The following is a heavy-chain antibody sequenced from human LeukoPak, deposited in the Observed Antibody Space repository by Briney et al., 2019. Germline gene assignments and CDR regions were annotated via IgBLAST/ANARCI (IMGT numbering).Heavy chain of an antibody. D-gene: IGHD3-22*01. J-gene: IGHJ4*02. V-gene: IGHV3-23*01. CDR2: ISGSGGST. Sequence: PGGSLRLSCAASGFTFSSYAMSWVRQAPGKGLEWVSAISGSGGSTYYADSVKGRFTISRDSSKNTLYLQMNSLRAEDTAVYYCAKDSTYYYDSSGQSLDYWGQGTLVTVSS. CDR1: GFTFSSYA. CDR3: AKDSTYYYDSSGQSLDY.